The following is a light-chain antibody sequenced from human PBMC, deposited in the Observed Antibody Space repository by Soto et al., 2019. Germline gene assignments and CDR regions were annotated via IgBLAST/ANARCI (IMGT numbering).Light chain of an antibody. Sequence: QAVVTQSPSASGTPGQRVTISCSGTSSNIGSNYVYWYQQLPGTAPKLLIYSNNQRPSGVPDRFSGSKSGTSASLAISGLRSEDEADYYCAAWDDSLSGVVFGGGTKVTVL. J-gene: IGLJ2*01. CDR2: SNN. CDR3: AAWDDSLSGVV. CDR1: SSNIGSNY. V-gene: IGLV1-47*02.